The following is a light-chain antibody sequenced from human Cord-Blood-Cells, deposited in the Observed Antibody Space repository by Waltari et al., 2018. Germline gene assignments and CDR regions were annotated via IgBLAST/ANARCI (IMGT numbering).Light chain of an antibody. CDR1: QSISSY. CDR2: AAS. V-gene: IGKV1-39*01. J-gene: IGKJ1*01. Sequence: DIKMTQSPSSLSASVGDRVTITCRASQSISSYLTWYQQKPGKAPKLLIYAASSLQSGVPSRCSGSGSGTDFTLTISSLQPEDFATYYCQQSYSTPWTFGQGTNVEIK. CDR3: QQSYSTPWT.